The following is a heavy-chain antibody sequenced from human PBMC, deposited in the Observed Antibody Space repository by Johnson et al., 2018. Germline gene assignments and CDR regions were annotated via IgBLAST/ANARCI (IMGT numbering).Heavy chain of an antibody. D-gene: IGHD5-12*01. CDR2: INHSGST. V-gene: IGHV4-34*01. Sequence: QVQLQQWGAGLLKPSETLSLTCAVYGGSFSGYYWSWIRQPPGKGLAWIGEINHSGSTNYNPSLKSRVTISVDTSKNQFSRNLSSVTAADTAVYYCARGGGYDYSFYYYYMDVWGKGTTVTVSS. J-gene: IGHJ6*03. CDR3: ARGGGYDYSFYYYYMDV. CDR1: GGSFSGYY.